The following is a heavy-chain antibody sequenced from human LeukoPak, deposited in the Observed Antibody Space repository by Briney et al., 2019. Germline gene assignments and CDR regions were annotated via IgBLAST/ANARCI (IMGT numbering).Heavy chain of an antibody. CDR1: GYTFTSYG. CDR2: ISAYNGNT. Sequence: VSVKVSCKASGYTFTSYGISWVRQAPGQGLEWMGWISAYNGNTNYAQKLQGRVTMTTDTSTSTAYMELRSLRSDDTAVYYCAREPYGDYDHLFDYWGQGTLVTVSS. CDR3: AREPYGDYDHLFDY. J-gene: IGHJ4*02. V-gene: IGHV1-18*01. D-gene: IGHD4-17*01.